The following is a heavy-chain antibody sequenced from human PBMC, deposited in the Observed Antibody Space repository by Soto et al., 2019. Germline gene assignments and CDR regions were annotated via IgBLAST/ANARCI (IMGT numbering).Heavy chain of an antibody. CDR1: GFTVSSNG. V-gene: IGHV3-48*02. CDR2: ITSSSSTI. CDR3: ARGRVGTAYFDY. Sequence: GGSLRIGGAASGFTVSSNGMNWVRQAPGKGLEWISYITSSSSTIYYADAVKGRFTISRDNAKNSVYLQMTSLRDEDTAVYYCARGRVGTAYFDYWGQGALVTVSS. J-gene: IGHJ4*02. D-gene: IGHD2-21*02.